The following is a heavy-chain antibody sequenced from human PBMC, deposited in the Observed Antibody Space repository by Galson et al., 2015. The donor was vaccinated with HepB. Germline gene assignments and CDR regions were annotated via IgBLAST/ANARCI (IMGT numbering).Heavy chain of an antibody. CDR1: GFTFSNYW. Sequence: SLRLSCAASGFTFSNYWMNWVRQAPGKGLEWVSGINGRGSTRSYSDAVKGRFSISRDNSKDTVFLQMDNLRAEDTAVYYCVKEGSWFGGDWFDPWGQGALVTVS. CDR3: VKEGSWFGGDWFDP. CDR2: INGRGSTR. J-gene: IGHJ5*02. D-gene: IGHD3-16*01. V-gene: IGHV3-23*01.